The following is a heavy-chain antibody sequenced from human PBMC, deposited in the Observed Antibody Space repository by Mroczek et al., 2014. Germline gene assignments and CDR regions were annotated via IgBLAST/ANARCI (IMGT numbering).Heavy chain of an antibody. CDR1: GGSISSYY. Sequence: KESGPGLVKPSETLSLTCTVSGGSISSYYWSWIRQPPGKGLEWIGYIYYSGSTNYNPSLKSRVTISVDTSKNQFSLKLSSVTAADTAVYYCARVTDSSGRDLGQFDPWGQGTLVTVSS. V-gene: IGHV4-59*01. CDR2: IYYSGST. CDR3: ARVTDSSGRDLGQFDP. D-gene: IGHD3-22*01. J-gene: IGHJ5*02.